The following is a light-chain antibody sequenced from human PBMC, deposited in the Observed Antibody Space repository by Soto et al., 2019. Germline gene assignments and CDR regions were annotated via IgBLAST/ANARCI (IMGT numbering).Light chain of an antibody. CDR1: SGSVSTSYY. Sequence: QAVVTQEPSFSVSPGRTVTLTCGLSSGSVSTSYYPSWYQQTPGQAPRTLIYSTNTRSSVVPDRFSGSILGNKAALTITGAQADGESDYYCVLYMGSGIWVFGGGTKLTVL. J-gene: IGLJ3*02. CDR2: STN. V-gene: IGLV8-61*01. CDR3: VLYMGSGIWV.